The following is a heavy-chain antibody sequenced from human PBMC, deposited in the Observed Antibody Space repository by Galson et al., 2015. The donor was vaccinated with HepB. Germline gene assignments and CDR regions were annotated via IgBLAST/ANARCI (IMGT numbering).Heavy chain of an antibody. V-gene: IGHV4-39*01. D-gene: IGHD2-2*01. CDR2: IYYNGKT. J-gene: IGHJ5*02. CDR1: GGSISNRSYY. CDR3: ARVGVPAAIGDWFDP. Sequence: ETLSLTCTVSGGSISNRSYYWGWIRQPPEKGLEWSGTIYYNGKTYYNPSLKSRVTISVDTSNNQFSLNLSSVTAADTALYYCARVGVPAAIGDWFDPWGQGALVTVSS.